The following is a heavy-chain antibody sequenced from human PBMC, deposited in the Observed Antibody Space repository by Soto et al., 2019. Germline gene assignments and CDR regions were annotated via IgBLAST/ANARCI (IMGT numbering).Heavy chain of an antibody. V-gene: IGHV5-51*01. CDR2: IYPGDSDT. J-gene: IGHJ4*02. D-gene: IGHD3-22*01. CDR1: GYSFTSYW. CDR3: ARPQAVRRYYDSSGYYLY. Sequence: ESLKISCKGSGYSFTSYWIGWVRQMPGKGLEWMGIIYPGDSDTRYSPSFQGQVTISADKSISTAYLQWSSLKASDTAMYYCARPQAVRRYYDSSGYYLYWGQGTLVTVSS.